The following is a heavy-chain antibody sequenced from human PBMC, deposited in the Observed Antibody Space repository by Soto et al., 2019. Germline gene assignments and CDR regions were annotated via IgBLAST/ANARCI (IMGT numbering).Heavy chain of an antibody. CDR1: GYTFTSYA. CDR2: INAGNGNT. J-gene: IGHJ5*02. Sequence: ASVKVSCKASGYTFTSYAMHWVRQAPGQRLEWMGWINAGNGNTKYSQKFQGRVTITRDTSASTAYMELSSPRSEDTAVYYCARAQGVVVAATIDPWGQGTLVTVSS. CDR3: ARAQGVVVAATIDP. V-gene: IGHV1-3*01. D-gene: IGHD2-15*01.